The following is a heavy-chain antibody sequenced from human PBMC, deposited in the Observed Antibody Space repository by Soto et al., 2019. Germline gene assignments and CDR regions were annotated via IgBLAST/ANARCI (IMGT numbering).Heavy chain of an antibody. CDR2: VSAHTGDS. CDR3: ARPSTSYGDYGWSLAY. D-gene: IGHD4-17*01. Sequence: QVQLVQSGAEVKKPGASVKVSCKASGYPFGGYAIGWVRQAPGQGLEWMGWVSAHTGDSGYAQRFQGRVTLTTETSTSTAYMELRSLRSDDTAVYYCARPSTSYGDYGWSLAYWGQGTLVTVSS. J-gene: IGHJ4*02. CDR1: GYPFGGYA. V-gene: IGHV1-18*01.